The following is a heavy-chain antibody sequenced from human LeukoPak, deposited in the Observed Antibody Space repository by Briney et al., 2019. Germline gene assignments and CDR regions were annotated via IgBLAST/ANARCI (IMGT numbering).Heavy chain of an antibody. J-gene: IGHJ4*02. D-gene: IGHD1-20*01. CDR3: ARVSITGNDY. Sequence: TGGSVRLSCAASGFAFSEYYMSWIRQAPGKGLEWVSYISSSGSTIYYADSVKGRFTISRDNAKNSLYLQMNSLRAEDTAVYYCARVSITGNDYWGQGTLVTVSS. CDR2: ISSSGSTI. CDR1: GFAFSEYY. V-gene: IGHV3-11*01.